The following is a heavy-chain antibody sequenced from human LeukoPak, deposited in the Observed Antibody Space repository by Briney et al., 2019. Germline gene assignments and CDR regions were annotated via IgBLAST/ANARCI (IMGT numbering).Heavy chain of an antibody. CDR1: GFTFSSYW. CDR2: IKQDGSEK. CDR3: ARDREQWLVHYYYYYMDV. D-gene: IGHD6-19*01. J-gene: IGHJ6*03. Sequence: GGSLRLSCAASGFTFSSYWMSWVRQAPGKGLEWVANIKQDGSEKYYVDSVKGRFTISRDNAKNSLYLQMNSLRAEDTAVYYCARDREQWLVHYYYYYMDVWGKGTTVTISS. V-gene: IGHV3-7*01.